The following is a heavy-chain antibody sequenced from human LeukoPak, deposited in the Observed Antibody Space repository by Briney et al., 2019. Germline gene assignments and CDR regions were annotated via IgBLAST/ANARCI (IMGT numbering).Heavy chain of an antibody. Sequence: GGSLGLSCAASGFTVSSNYMSWVRQAPGKGLEWVSVVYSGGSTYYADSVKGRFTISRDTSKNTLYLQMNSLRAEDTAVYYCAGGSLRVRFDYWGQGTLVTVSS. CDR1: GFTVSSNY. CDR2: VYSGGST. J-gene: IGHJ4*02. D-gene: IGHD1-26*01. CDR3: AGGSLRVRFDY. V-gene: IGHV3-53*01.